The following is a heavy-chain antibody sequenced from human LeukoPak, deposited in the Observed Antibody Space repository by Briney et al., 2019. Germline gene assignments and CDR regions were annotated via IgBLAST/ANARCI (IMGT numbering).Heavy chain of an antibody. CDR1: GGSISGSSYI. D-gene: IGHD1-26*01. CDR2: VYYSGST. CDR3: ARHVSGEIVGWFDS. J-gene: IGHJ5*01. Sequence: SETLSLTCTVSGGSISGSSYIWGWIRQPPGKGLEWIGSVYYSGSTYSNPSLKSRVTMSVDTSKSQFSLKLNSMTAADTAVYYCARHVSGEIVGWFDSWGQGNLVTVSS. V-gene: IGHV4-39*01.